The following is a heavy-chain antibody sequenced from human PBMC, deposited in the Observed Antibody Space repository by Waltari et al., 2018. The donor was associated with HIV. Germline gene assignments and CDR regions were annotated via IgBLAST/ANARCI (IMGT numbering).Heavy chain of an antibody. J-gene: IGHJ4*02. D-gene: IGHD3-10*01. V-gene: IGHV3-15*07. CDR1: GLPFSKYW. Sequence: EVQLVESGGGLVKPGGSISLSCAVSGLPFSKYWMNWVRQAAGKGLEWGGTIKSITDGWKTDYSAPVKGIFTISRDDSNNTLYLQMISLKTEDTALYYCTTAPGGLRTWGQGTLVTVSS. CDR2: IKSITDGWKT. CDR3: TTAPGGLRT.